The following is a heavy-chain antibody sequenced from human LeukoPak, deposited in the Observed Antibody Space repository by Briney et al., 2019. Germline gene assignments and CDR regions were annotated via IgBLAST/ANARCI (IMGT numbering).Heavy chain of an antibody. D-gene: IGHD1-26*01. CDR2: INHSGST. Sequence: PSETLSFTYAVYGGSFSGYYWSWIRQPPGKGLAGIGEINHSGSTNYNPSLKRRVTISIDTSKNQLSLKLSSVTAADTAVYYCAVSLVGATPFDYWGQGTLVTVSS. V-gene: IGHV4-34*01. CDR1: GGSFSGYY. CDR3: AVSLVGATPFDY. J-gene: IGHJ4*02.